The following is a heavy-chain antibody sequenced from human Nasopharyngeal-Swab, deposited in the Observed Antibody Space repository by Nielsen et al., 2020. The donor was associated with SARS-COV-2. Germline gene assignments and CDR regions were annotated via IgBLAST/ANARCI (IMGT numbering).Heavy chain of an antibody. CDR3: ARVSGGSLKNSFDL. J-gene: IGHJ3*01. V-gene: IGHV3-64*02. CDR1: GFIFSHFG. D-gene: IGHD3-16*01. Sequence: GESLKISCAASGFIFSHFGIHWVRQAPGKGLEYISSISGNGDRTYYVESVKGRFTISRDDSKNTMYLQMDNLRIEDTAVYFCARVSGGSLKNSFDLWGQGTRVTVSS. CDR2: ISGNGDRT.